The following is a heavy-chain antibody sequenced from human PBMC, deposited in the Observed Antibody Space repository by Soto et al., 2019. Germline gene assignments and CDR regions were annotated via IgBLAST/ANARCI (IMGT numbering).Heavy chain of an antibody. CDR3: ARGRGVVIPAGTPDAFYV. Sequence: QAQLVQSGGEVKRPGASVKVSCKASGYTFNKYGFNWVRQAPGQGLEWMGRISAFNDYTNLAQKFQGRITLTTDASTNTAYMELQILRSDDTAMYYCARGRGVVIPAGTPDAFYVWGQGTMVTVSS. J-gene: IGHJ3*01. CDR1: GYTFNKYG. V-gene: IGHV1-18*01. CDR2: ISAFNDYT. D-gene: IGHD6-13*01.